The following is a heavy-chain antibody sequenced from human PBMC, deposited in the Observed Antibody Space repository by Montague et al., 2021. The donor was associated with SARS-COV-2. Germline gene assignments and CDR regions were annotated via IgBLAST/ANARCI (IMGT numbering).Heavy chain of an antibody. CDR1: GGSISRYY. CDR3: ARLRIYLGGLW. D-gene: IGHD3-16*01. V-gene: IGHV4-59*08. Sequence: SETLSLTCTVSGGSISRYYWGWIRQSPGQGLEWIAYISESGSPNXNPSLISRVTVSVDTSKSQFSLKLTSVTAADTALYYCARLRIYLGGLWWGEGTLVTVSS. J-gene: IGHJ4*02. CDR2: ISESGSP.